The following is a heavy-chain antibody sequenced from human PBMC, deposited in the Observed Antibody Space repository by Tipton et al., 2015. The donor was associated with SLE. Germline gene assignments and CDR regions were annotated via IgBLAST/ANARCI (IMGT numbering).Heavy chain of an antibody. V-gene: IGHV4-34*01. J-gene: IGHJ3*02. CDR3: ARDPFFYDSSGIDI. CDR1: GGSFSAYY. D-gene: IGHD3-22*01. Sequence: GLVKPSETLSLTCAVYGGSFSAYYWSWIRQPPGKGLEWIGEINHSGSTNYNPSLKSRVTISVDTSKNQFSLKLSSVTAADTAVYYCARDPFFYDSSGIDISGQGTMVTVSS. CDR2: INHSGST.